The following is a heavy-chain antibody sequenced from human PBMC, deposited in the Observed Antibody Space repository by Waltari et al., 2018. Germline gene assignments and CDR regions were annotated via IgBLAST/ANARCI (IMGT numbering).Heavy chain of an antibody. D-gene: IGHD6-13*01. CDR2: IYHSGST. Sequence: QVQLQESGPGLVKPSETLSHTCAVSGDSISSGYYWGWIRQPPGKGLEWIGSIYHSGSTYYNPSLKSRVTISVDTSKNQFSLKLSSVTAADTAVYYCARGSQQLAWFDPWGQGTLVTVSS. CDR3: ARGSQQLAWFDP. J-gene: IGHJ5*02. CDR1: GDSISSGYY. V-gene: IGHV4-38-2*01.